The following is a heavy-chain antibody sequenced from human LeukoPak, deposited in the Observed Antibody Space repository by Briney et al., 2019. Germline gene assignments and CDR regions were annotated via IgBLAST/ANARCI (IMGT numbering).Heavy chain of an antibody. CDR2: ISGGSGTI. J-gene: IGHJ4*02. V-gene: IGHV3-48*01. D-gene: IGHD1-26*01. CDR1: GFTFSTYS. Sequence: TGGSLRLSCAASGFTFSTYSMSWVRQAPGKGLEWISYISGGSGTIYFADSVKGRFTISRDNARNSLYLQLNGLRAEDKAVYFCARVTVGATADYFDSWGQGTLVTVSS. CDR3: ARVTVGATADYFDS.